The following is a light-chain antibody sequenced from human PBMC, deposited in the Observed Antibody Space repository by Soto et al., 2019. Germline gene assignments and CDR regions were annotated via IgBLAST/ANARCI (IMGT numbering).Light chain of an antibody. CDR2: AAS. CDR1: QSISSY. CDR3: QQSYSTA. V-gene: IGKV1-39*01. J-gene: IGKJ3*01. Sequence: DIQMTQSPSSLSASVGDRVTITCRASQSISSYLNWYQQKPGKAPKLLIYAASSLQSGVPSRFSGSGSGTDFTLTISSLQPEDFATYYCQQSYSTAFGPGTRWIS.